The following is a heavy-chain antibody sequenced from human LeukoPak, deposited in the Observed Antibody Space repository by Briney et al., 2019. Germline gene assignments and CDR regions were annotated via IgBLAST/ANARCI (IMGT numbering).Heavy chain of an antibody. Sequence: GGSLRLSCAASGFTFSNAWMSWVRQAPGKGLEWVGRIKSKTDGGTTDYAAPVKGRFTISRDDSKNTLYLQMNSLRAEDTAVYYCARGSHESQWIQLWQRGAGDAFDIWGQGTMVTVSS. CDR2: IKSKTDGGTT. V-gene: IGHV3-15*01. CDR3: ARGSHESQWIQLWQRGAGDAFDI. D-gene: IGHD5-18*01. CDR1: GFTFSNAW. J-gene: IGHJ3*02.